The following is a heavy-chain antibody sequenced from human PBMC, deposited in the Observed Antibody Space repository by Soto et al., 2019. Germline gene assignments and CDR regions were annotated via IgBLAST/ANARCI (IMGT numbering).Heavy chain of an antibody. V-gene: IGHV1-69*01. CDR1: GGTFWKYA. Sequence: QVQLVQSGAEVKKPGSSVKVSCKASGGTFWKYAVSWVRQAPGQGLEWMGGIIPISGTATYAQKFQGRLTIFADESTTTGYMELRSLRSEDTAVYYCARAEGVEVAETTVYHYYGMDVWGQGTTVTVSS. CDR2: IIPISGTA. CDR3: ARAEGVEVAETTVYHYYGMDV. J-gene: IGHJ6*02. D-gene: IGHD2-15*01.